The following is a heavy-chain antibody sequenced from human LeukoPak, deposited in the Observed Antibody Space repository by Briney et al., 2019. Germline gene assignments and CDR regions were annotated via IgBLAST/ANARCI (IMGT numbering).Heavy chain of an antibody. CDR2: ISSSGSTI. D-gene: IGHD1-26*01. CDR1: GFTFSSYA. CDR3: ARDRYSGSYPLDY. V-gene: IGHV3-48*03. Sequence: GGSLRLSCAASGFTFSSYAMNWVRQAPGKGLEWVSYISSSGSTIYYADSVKGRFTISRDNAKNSLYLQMNSLRVEDTAVYYCARDRYSGSYPLDYWGQGTLVTVSS. J-gene: IGHJ4*02.